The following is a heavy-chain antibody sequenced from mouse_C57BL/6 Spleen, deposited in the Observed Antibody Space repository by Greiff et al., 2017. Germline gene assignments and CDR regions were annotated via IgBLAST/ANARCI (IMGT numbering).Heavy chain of an antibody. D-gene: IGHD1-1*01. V-gene: IGHV1-52*01. CDR2: IYPADSET. J-gene: IGHJ1*03. CDR1: GYTFTNYW. Sequence: QVQLQQPGAELVKPGASVKLSCKASGYTFTNYWMHWVKQRPRQGLEWIGNIYPADSETHYNQKFKGKATLTVDKSSSTAYMHLSSLTSEDSAVYYCARRHATVEAHFEGWGTGTTVTVSS. CDR3: ARRHATVEAHFEG.